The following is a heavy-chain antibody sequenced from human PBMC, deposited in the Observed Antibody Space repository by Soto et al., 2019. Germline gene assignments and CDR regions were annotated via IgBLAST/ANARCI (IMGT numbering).Heavy chain of an antibody. CDR3: AKETTIFGVVIGNRFDP. CDR1: GFTFSSYA. D-gene: IGHD3-3*01. V-gene: IGHV3-23*01. J-gene: IGHJ5*02. CDR2: ISGSGGST. Sequence: EVQLLESGGGLVQPGGSLRLSCAASGFTFSSYAMSWVRQAPGKALEWVSAISGSGGSTYYADSVKGRFTISRDNSKNTLYLQMNSLRAEDTAVYYCAKETTIFGVVIGNRFDPWGQGTLVTVSS.